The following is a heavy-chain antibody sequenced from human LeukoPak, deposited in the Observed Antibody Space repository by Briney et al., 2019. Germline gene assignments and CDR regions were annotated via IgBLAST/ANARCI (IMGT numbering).Heavy chain of an antibody. CDR3: ARLPGATSNVDY. V-gene: IGHV4-59*08. Sequence: PSETLSLTCTVSGVSISSYFWSWIRQPPGKGLEWIGYIYYSGSTNYNPSLKSRVTISADTSKNQFSLKLSSVTAADTAVYYCARLPGATSNVDYWGQGTLVTVSS. D-gene: IGHD1-26*01. CDR1: GVSISSYF. CDR2: IYYSGST. J-gene: IGHJ4*02.